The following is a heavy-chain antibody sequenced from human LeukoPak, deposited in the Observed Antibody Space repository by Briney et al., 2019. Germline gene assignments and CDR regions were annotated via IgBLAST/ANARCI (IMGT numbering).Heavy chain of an antibody. CDR1: DDSISNYY. D-gene: IGHD1-1*01. CDR2: IYTSGST. V-gene: IGHV4-4*07. Sequence: PSETLSLTCTVSDDSISNYYWSWIRQPAGKGLEWIGRIYTSGSTNYNPSLKSRVTISVDTSKNQFSLKLSSVTAADTAVYYCARERLERRDNWFDPWGQGTLVTVSS. CDR3: ARERLERRDNWFDP. J-gene: IGHJ5*02.